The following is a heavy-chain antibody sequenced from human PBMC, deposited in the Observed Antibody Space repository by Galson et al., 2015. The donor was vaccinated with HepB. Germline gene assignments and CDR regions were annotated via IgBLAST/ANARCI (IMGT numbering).Heavy chain of an antibody. CDR1: GGTFSSYA. CDR3: ARVTTIFGVVSPEGWFDP. V-gene: IGHV1-69*13. D-gene: IGHD3-3*01. Sequence: SVKVSCKASGGTFSSYAISWVRQAPGQGLEWMGGIIPIFGTANYAQKFQGRVTITADESTSTAYMELSSLRSEDTAVYYCARVTTIFGVVSPEGWFDPWGQGTLVTVSS. CDR2: IIPIFGTA. J-gene: IGHJ5*02.